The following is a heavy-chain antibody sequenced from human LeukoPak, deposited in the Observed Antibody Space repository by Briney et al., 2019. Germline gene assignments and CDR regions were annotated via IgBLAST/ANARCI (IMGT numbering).Heavy chain of an antibody. CDR1: GDSISSTSYY. J-gene: IGHJ5*02. Sequence: SETLSLTCIVSGDSISSTSYYWAWIRQPPGKGLEWIGMIFYSGSAYYTPSLRGRVTLSVDTSRNQSSLNLISVTAADTGVYFCARQQSDTSLFDPWGQGTLVTVSS. CDR3: ARQQSDTSLFDP. D-gene: IGHD2-21*02. V-gene: IGHV4-39*01. CDR2: IFYSGSA.